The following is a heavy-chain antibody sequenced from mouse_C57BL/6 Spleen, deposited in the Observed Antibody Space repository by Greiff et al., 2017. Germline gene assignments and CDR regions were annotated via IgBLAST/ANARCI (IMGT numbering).Heavy chain of an antibody. J-gene: IGHJ4*01. CDR2: IDPSDSET. V-gene: IGHV1-52*01. D-gene: IGHD2-4*01. Sequence: QVQLQQPGAELVRPGSSVKLSCKASGYTFTSYWMHWVKQRPIQGLEWIGNIDPSDSETHYNQKFKDKATLTVDKSSSTAYMQLSSLTSEDSAVYYCARGGYDYDRDAMDYWGQGTSVTVSS. CDR3: ARGGYDYDRDAMDY. CDR1: GYTFTSYW.